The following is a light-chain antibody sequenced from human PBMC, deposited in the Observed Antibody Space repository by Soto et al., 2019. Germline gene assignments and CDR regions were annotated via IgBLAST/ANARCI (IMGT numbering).Light chain of an antibody. J-gene: IGLJ2*01. CDR1: SSNIGAGYD. V-gene: IGLV1-40*01. CDR2: GNS. Sequence: QSVLTQPPSVSGAPGQRVTISCTGSSSNIGAGYDVHWYQQLPGTAHKLLIYGNSNRPSGVPDRFSGSKSGTSAYLDITGLQDEDEAYYYCQSYDSSLSGVVFGGGTKVPV. CDR3: QSYDSSLSGVV.